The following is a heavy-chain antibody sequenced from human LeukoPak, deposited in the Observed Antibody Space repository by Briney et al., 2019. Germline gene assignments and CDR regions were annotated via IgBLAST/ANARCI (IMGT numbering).Heavy chain of an antibody. J-gene: IGHJ6*03. V-gene: IGHV1-69*05. D-gene: IGHD5-12*01. CDR3: ARGRNHASKTGGKWITYHYYMDV. CDR1: GGTFSSYA. CDR2: IIPIFGTA. Sequence: SVKVSCKASGGTFSSYAISWVRQAPGQGLEWMGGIIPIFGTANYAQKFQGRVTITTDESTSTAYMELSSLRSEDTAVYYCARGRNHASKTGGKWITYHYYMDVWGKGTTVTVSS.